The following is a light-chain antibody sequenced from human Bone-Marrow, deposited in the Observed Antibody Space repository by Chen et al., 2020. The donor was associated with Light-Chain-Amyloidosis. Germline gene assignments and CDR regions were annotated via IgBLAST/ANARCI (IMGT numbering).Light chain of an antibody. CDR2: STN. Sequence: QTVVTQEPSFSVSPGGTVTLTCGLNSGSVSTNSFPSWYQQTPGQAPRTLMYSTNIRSSGVPDRFSGSILGNKAALTITGAQADDAWDYYCVLYMGSGISIFGGGTKLTVL. J-gene: IGLJ2*01. V-gene: IGLV8-61*01. CDR1: SGSVSTNSF. CDR3: VLYMGSGISI.